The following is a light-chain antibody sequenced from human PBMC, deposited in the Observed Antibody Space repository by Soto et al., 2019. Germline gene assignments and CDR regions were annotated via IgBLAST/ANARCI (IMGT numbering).Light chain of an antibody. CDR2: DAS. V-gene: IGKV1-5*01. J-gene: IGKJ1*01. CDR1: QSSSKW. Sequence: DIQVTQSTSSLSASVGYRFTITCRASQSSSKWLAWYQQKPGKAPKLLIYDASNLESGVPSRLSGSGSGTEFTLTISSLQPDDFATYYCQQYNGYSTFGQGTKVDIK. CDR3: QQYNGYST.